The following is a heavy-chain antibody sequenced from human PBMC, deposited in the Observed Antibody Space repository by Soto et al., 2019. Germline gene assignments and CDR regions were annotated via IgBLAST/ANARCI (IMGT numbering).Heavy chain of an antibody. CDR1: GFTFTSSA. J-gene: IGHJ5*02. CDR3: AADPTYYYDSSGYYP. Sequence: VKVSCKASGFTFTSSAVQWVRQARGQRLEWIGWIVVGSGNTNYAQKFQERVTITRDMSTGTAYMELSSLRSEDTAVYYCAADPTYYYDSSGYYPWGQGTLVTVSS. D-gene: IGHD3-22*01. CDR2: IVVGSGNT. V-gene: IGHV1-58*01.